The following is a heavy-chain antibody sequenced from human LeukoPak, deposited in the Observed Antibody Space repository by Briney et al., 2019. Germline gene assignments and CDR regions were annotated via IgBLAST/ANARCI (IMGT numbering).Heavy chain of an antibody. CDR1: GFTFSSYW. CDR3: ARLGSYRGYDNYFDY. V-gene: IGHV3-74*01. D-gene: IGHD5-12*01. CDR2: INSDGSST. Sequence: GGSLRLSCAASGFTFSSYWMHWVRQAPGKGLVWVSRINSDGSSTSYADSVKGRFTISRDNAKNTLYLQMNSLRAEDTAVYYCARLGSYRGYDNYFDYWGQGTLVTVSS. J-gene: IGHJ4*02.